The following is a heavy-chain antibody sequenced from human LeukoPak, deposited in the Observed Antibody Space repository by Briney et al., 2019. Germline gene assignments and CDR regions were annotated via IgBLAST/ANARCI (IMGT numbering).Heavy chain of an antibody. Sequence: GGSLRLSCAASGFTFSSYWMSWVRQAPGKGLEWVANINQDGSETYYVDSVRGRFTISRDNAKNSLYLQMNSLRAEDTAVYYCARGDTSGYYNRFFDYWGQGTLVTVSS. CDR3: ARGDTSGYYNRFFDY. CDR2: INQDGSET. V-gene: IGHV3-7*01. D-gene: IGHD3-22*01. CDR1: GFTFSSYW. J-gene: IGHJ4*02.